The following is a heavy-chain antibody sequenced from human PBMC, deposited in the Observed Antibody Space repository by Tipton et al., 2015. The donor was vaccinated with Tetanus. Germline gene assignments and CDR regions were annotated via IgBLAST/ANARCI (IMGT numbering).Heavy chain of an antibody. CDR3: ARIGWPQQNKPAFDL. CDR1: GGSFSNYY. CDR2: VHNSGST. V-gene: IGHV4-59*01. Sequence: TLSLTCAVYGGSFSNYYWSWVRQPPGRGLEWIGNVHNSGSTKYSPSLRSRVTLSVDTSKNQFSLKLSAVTAADTAVYYCARIGWPQQNKPAFDLWGQGTMVTVSP. J-gene: IGHJ3*01. D-gene: IGHD6-19*01.